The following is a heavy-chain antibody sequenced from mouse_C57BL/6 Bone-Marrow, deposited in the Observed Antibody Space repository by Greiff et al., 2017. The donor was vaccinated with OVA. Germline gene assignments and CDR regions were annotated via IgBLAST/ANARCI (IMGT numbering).Heavy chain of an antibody. CDR1: GFTFSDAW. V-gene: IGHV6-6*01. J-gene: IGHJ4*01. Sequence: EVQGVESGGGLVQPGGSMKLSCAASGFTFSDAWMDGVRTSPEKGLEWVAEIRNKANNHATYYAASVKGRFTISRDYSKIRVYRQMHSLRAEDTGIYYFTGTAVEGRHAMDYWGQGTSVTVSS. CDR3: TGTAVEGRHAMDY. D-gene: IGHD1-1*01. CDR2: IRNKANNHAT.